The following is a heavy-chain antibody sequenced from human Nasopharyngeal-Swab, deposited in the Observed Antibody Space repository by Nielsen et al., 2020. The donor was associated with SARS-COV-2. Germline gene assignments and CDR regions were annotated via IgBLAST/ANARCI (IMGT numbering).Heavy chain of an antibody. CDR3: AHRSSQDNLRFGTPWGY. D-gene: IGHD3-10*01. Sequence: SGPTLVKPTQTLTLTCTFSGFSLSTSGVGVGWIRQPPGKALEWLALIYWDDDKRYSPSLKSRLTITKDTSKNQVVLTMTNMDPVDTATYYCAHRSSQDNLRFGTPWGYWGQGTLVTVSS. CDR1: GFSLSTSGVG. V-gene: IGHV2-5*02. CDR2: IYWDDDK. J-gene: IGHJ4*02.